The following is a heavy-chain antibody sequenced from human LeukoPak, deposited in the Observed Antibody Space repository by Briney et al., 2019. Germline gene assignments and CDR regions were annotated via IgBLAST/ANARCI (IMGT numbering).Heavy chain of an antibody. V-gene: IGHV4-59*01. CDR3: AKVNSMIVVVIPSFDY. CDR2: IYYSGST. J-gene: IGHJ4*02. D-gene: IGHD3-22*01. Sequence: SETLSLTCTVSGGSISSYYWSWIRQPPGKGLEWIGYIYYSGSTNYNPSLKSRVTISVDTSKNQFSLKLSSVTAADTAVYYCAKVNSMIVVVIPSFDYWGQGTLVTVSS. CDR1: GGSISSYY.